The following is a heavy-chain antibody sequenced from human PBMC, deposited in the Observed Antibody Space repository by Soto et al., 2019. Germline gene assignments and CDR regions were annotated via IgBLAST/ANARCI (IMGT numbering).Heavy chain of an antibody. D-gene: IGHD6-13*01. V-gene: IGHV1-46*01. CDR3: ARDLTAAAY. Sequence: QVQLVQSGAEVKKPGVSVKVSCKASGYIFTNYYIHWVRQAPGQGLEWMAIINPLPTSGSTNYAQKFQGRVTVTRDTSTSTVYMELSSLTSEDTAIYYCARDLTAAAYWGQGTLVTVSS. J-gene: IGHJ4*02. CDR2: INPLPTSGST. CDR1: GYIFTNYY.